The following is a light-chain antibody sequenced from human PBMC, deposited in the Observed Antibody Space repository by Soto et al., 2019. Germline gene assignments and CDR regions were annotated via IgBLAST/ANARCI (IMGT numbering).Light chain of an antibody. J-gene: IGKJ2*01. V-gene: IGKV3-20*01. CDR2: GAS. Sequence: EIVLTQSPGTLSLSPGERATLSCRASQSVSSSYLAWYQQKPGQAPRLLIYGASSRATGIPDRFSGSGSGTDFTLTISRLGPEDFAVYYCHQYGRSPYTFGQGTKLEIK. CDR1: QSVSSSY. CDR3: HQYGRSPYT.